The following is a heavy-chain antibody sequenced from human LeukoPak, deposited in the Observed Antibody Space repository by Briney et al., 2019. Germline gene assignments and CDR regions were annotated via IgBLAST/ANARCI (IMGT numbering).Heavy chain of an antibody. V-gene: IGHV3-74*01. CDR2: INPDESYT. Sequence: PGGSLRLSCAASGFTFTSYWMHWVRQAPGKGLVWVSRINPDESYTDYADSVKGRFTISRDNAKNTLYLQMNNLGAEDTAVYYCARGTSGYYYWGQGALVTVSS. D-gene: IGHD3-3*01. J-gene: IGHJ4*02. CDR3: ARGTSGYYY. CDR1: GFTFTSYW.